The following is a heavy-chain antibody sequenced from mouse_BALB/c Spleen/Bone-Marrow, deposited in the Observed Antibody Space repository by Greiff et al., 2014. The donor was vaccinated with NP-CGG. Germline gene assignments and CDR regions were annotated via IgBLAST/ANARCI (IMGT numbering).Heavy chain of an antibody. V-gene: IGHV14-3*02. Sequence: EVQLQQSGAELVKSGASVKLSCTASGFNIKDTYMHWVKQRPEQGLEWIGRIDPANGNTKYDPKFQGKATITADTSSNTAYLQLSNLTSEDTAVYYCASYVYGYYFDYWGQGTTLTVSS. D-gene: IGHD2-2*01. CDR2: IDPANGNT. J-gene: IGHJ2*01. CDR3: ASYVYGYYFDY. CDR1: GFNIKDTY.